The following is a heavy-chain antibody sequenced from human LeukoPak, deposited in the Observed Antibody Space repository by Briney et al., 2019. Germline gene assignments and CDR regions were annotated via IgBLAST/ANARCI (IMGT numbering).Heavy chain of an antibody. D-gene: IGHD3-10*01. CDR1: GFTFSSYA. CDR3: AGSGSYAYYYYYYGMDV. J-gene: IGHJ6*02. Sequence: GGSLRLSCAASGFTFSSYAMSWVRQAPGKGLEWVSAISGSGGSTYYADSVKGRFTISRDNSKNTLYLQMNSLRAEDTAVYYCAGSGSYAYYYYYYGMDVWGQGTTVTVSS. CDR2: ISGSGGST. V-gene: IGHV3-23*01.